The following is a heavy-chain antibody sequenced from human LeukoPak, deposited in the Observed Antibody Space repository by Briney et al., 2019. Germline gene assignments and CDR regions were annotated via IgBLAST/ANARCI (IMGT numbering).Heavy chain of an antibody. V-gene: IGHV7-4-1*02. CDR2: INTNTGNP. D-gene: IGHD2-2*01. CDR3: ARESEDIVVVPAANRYPSNWFDP. Sequence: ASVKVSCKASGYTFTSYAMNWVQQAPGQGLEWMGWINTNTGNPTYAQGFTGRFVFSLDTSVSTAYLQISSLKAEDTAVYYCARESEDIVVVPAANRYPSNWFDPWGQGTLVTVSS. J-gene: IGHJ5*02. CDR1: GYTFTSYA.